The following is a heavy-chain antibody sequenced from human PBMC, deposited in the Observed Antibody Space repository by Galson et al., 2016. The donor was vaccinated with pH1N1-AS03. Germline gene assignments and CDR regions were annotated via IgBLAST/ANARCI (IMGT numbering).Heavy chain of an antibody. J-gene: IGHJ3*02. D-gene: IGHD1/OR15-1a*01. CDR2: ISANNGDT. CDR1: DYTFSSHG. CDR3: ARMEKRWADAFDI. V-gene: IGHV1-18*01. Sequence: SVKVSCKASDYTFSSHGISWVRQAPGQGLEWMGWISANNGDTNYAQKFQGRVTMATDTTTRTTYMELGSLRTDDTAVDYCARMEKRWADAFDIWGPGTMVTFSS.